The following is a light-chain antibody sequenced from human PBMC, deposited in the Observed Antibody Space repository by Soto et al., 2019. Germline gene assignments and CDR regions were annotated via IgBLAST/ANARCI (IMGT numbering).Light chain of an antibody. CDR2: DAS. CDR1: QNGVNNN. Sequence: EIVLTQSPGTLYLSPGERATLSCRVSQNGVNNNLAWFQQSPGQPPRLLIHDASRRATGIPDRFIGSGYGTDFTLTISGLEPEDFAMYYFQQYGDSPFTFGPGTKVHIK. J-gene: IGKJ3*01. V-gene: IGKV3-20*01. CDR3: QQYGDSPFT.